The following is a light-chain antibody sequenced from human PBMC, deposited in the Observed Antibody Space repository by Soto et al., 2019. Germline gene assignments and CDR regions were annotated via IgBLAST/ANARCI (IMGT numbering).Light chain of an antibody. CDR2: YDS. CDR1: NSGSKS. Sequence: SYELTQPPSVSVAPGRTASVACGGNNSGSKSVHWYHKKSGQNPVMVMYYDSDRHSGIPERFCGSNSGNRATLTISRVETGDEGDYYCQVWHISSGHVVFGGGTKLTVL. CDR3: QVWHISSGHVV. J-gene: IGLJ3*02. V-gene: IGLV3-21*01.